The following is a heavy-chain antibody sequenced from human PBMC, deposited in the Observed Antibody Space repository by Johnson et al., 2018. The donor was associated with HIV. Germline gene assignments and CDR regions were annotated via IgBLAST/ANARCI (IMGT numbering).Heavy chain of an antibody. D-gene: IGHD3-16*01. Sequence: QVQLVESGGGLVQPGGSLRLACAASGFTFSSYAMSWVRQAPGKGLEWVAVIWYDGSNKYYADSVKGRFTISRDNSKNTLYLQMNSLKAEDTAVYYCAREDPPGLLRRSGAFDIWGQGTMVTVSS. J-gene: IGHJ3*02. CDR1: GFTFSSYA. V-gene: IGHV3-33*08. CDR2: IWYDGSNK. CDR3: AREDPPGLLRRSGAFDI.